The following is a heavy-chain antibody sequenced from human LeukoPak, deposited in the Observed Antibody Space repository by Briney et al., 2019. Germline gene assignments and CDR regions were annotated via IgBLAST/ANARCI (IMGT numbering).Heavy chain of an antibody. CDR3: ARYSSGWSFDY. V-gene: IGHV3-74*01. CDR2: ITSDGSTT. CDR1: GFTFGSYW. J-gene: IGHJ4*02. D-gene: IGHD6-19*01. Sequence: GGSLRLSCAASGFTFGSYWMYWVRQAPGKGLVWVSHITSDGSTTTYADSVKGRFTISRDNAKNSLYPQMNSLRAEDTAVYYCARYSSGWSFDYWGQGTLVTVSS.